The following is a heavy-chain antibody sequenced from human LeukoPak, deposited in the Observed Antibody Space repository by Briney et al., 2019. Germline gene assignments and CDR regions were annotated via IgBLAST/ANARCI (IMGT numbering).Heavy chain of an antibody. CDR3: ARDRGPDCSGGSCWDY. J-gene: IGHJ4*02. D-gene: IGHD2-15*01. CDR1: GASISSYY. CDR2: IYYSGNT. Sequence: SSETLSLTCTVSGASISSYYWSWIRQPPGKGLEWIGYIYYSGNTNYNPSLKSRVTISVDTSKNQFSLKLSSVTAADTAVYYCARDRGPDCSGGSCWDYWGQGTLVTVSS. V-gene: IGHV4-59*01.